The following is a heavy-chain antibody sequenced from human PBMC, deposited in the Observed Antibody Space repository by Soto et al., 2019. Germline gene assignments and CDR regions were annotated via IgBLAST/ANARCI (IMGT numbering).Heavy chain of an antibody. CDR2: IYYSGST. V-gene: IGHV4-31*03. Sequence: SETLSLTCTVSGGSISSGGYYWSWIRQHPGKGLEWIGYIYYSGSTYYNPSLKSRVTISVDTSKNQFSLKLSSVTAADTAVYYCARDHLYDSSGYCYYYGMDVWGQGTTVTVSS. J-gene: IGHJ6*02. CDR1: GGSISSGGYY. D-gene: IGHD3-22*01. CDR3: ARDHLYDSSGYCYYYGMDV.